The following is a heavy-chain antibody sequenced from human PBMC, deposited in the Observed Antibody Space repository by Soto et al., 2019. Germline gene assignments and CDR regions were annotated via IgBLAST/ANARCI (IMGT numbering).Heavy chain of an antibody. J-gene: IGHJ6*02. CDR1: GYTFTNYY. V-gene: IGHV1-46*01. CDR2: INPNDGST. CDR3: ARRRITGTPPNCHYGMHX. D-gene: IGHD1-7*01. Sequence: ASVKVSSKASGYTFTNYYMHWVRQAPGQGLEWMGIINPNDGSTSYPHKFQGRVNMTRDTSTSTVYMELSSLRSEDTAVYYCARRRITGTPPNCHYGMHXWGQVTTVTVS.